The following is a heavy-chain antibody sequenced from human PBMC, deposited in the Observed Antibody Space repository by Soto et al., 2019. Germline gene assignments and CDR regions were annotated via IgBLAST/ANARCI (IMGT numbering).Heavy chain of an antibody. J-gene: IGHJ6*03. V-gene: IGHV1-8*01. CDR1: GYTFTSYD. CDR2: MNPNSGNT. Sequence: QVQLVQSGAEVKKPGASVKVSCKASGYTFTSYDINWVRQATGQGLEWMGWMNPNSGNTGYAQKFQGRVTMTRNTTISTAYMELSSLRSEDTAVYYCARVVATILGYYYYYLDVWGKGTTVTVSS. CDR3: ARVVATILGYYYYYLDV. D-gene: IGHD5-12*01.